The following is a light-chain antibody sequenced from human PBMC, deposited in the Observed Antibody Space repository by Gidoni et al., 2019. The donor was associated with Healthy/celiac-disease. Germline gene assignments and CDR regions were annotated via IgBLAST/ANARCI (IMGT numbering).Light chain of an antibody. Sequence: DIQMTQSPSSLSASVGDRVTITCRASQSISSYLNWYQQKPGKAPKLLIYAASSLQSGVPSRFSGSGSGTDFTLTINSLQPEDFATYYCQQSYSTPFTFXPXTKVDIK. J-gene: IGKJ3*01. CDR2: AAS. V-gene: IGKV1-39*01. CDR1: QSISSY. CDR3: QQSYSTPFT.